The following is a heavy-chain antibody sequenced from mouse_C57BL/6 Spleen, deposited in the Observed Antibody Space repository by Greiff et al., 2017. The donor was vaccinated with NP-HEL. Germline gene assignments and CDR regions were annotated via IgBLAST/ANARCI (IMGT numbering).Heavy chain of an antibody. CDR1: GYAFSSSW. J-gene: IGHJ2*01. D-gene: IGHD1-1*02. Sequence: VQLQESGPELVKPGASVKISCKASGYAFSSSWMNWVKQRPGKGLEWIGRIYPGDGDTNYNGKFKGKATLTADKSSSTAYMQLSSLTSEDSAVYFCARSGGNYGPDYWGQGTTLTVSS. V-gene: IGHV1-82*01. CDR3: ARSGGNYGPDY. CDR2: IYPGDGDT.